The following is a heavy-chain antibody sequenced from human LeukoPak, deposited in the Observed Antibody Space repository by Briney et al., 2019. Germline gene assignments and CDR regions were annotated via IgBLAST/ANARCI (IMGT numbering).Heavy chain of an antibody. CDR2: INHSGST. CDR1: GGSFSGYY. D-gene: IGHD4-17*01. CDR3: ARAYGDYPFDY. J-gene: IGHJ4*02. V-gene: IGHV4-34*01. Sequence: PSETLSLTCAVYGGSFSGYYWSWIRQPPGKGLEWIGEINHSGSTNYNPSLKSRVTISVDTSKNQFSLKLSSVTAADTAVYYCARAYGDYPFDYWGQGTLITVSS.